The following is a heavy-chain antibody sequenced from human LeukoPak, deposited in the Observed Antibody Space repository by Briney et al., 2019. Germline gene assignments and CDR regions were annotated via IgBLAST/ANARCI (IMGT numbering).Heavy chain of an antibody. CDR1: GDSISSSSYY. CDR2: IFYSGTT. D-gene: IGHD6-19*01. V-gene: IGHV4-39*01. J-gene: IGHJ4*02. Sequence: PSETLSLTCSVSGDSISSSSYYWGWIRQPPGKGLEWIGTIFYSGTTYYNPSLKSRVTISVDTSNNQFSLNLTSVTAADTAMYYCATSGGYSSGSFDYWGQGTLVTVSS. CDR3: ATSGGYSSGSFDY.